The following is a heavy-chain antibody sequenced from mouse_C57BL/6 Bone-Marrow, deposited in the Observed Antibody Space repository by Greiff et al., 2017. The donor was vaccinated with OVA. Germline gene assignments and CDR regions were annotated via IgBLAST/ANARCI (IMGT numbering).Heavy chain of an antibody. J-gene: IGHJ3*01. Sequence: VQLQESGAELARPGASVKLSCKASGYTFTSYGISWVKQRTGQGLEWIGEIYPRSGNTYYNEKFKGKATLTADKSSSTAYMELRSLTSEDSAVYFCARETYYGSYFAYCGQGTLVTVSA. CDR1: GYTFTSYG. CDR3: ARETYYGSYFAY. CDR2: IYPRSGNT. D-gene: IGHD2-10*01. V-gene: IGHV1-81*01.